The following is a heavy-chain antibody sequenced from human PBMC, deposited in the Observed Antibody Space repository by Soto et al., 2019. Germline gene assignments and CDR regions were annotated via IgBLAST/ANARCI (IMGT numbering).Heavy chain of an antibody. CDR1: GFTFSSYA. V-gene: IGHV3-23*01. CDR3: AKAEDYDFWSGSFFDY. Sequence: EVQLLESGGGLVQPGGSLRLSCAASGFTFSSYAMSWVRQAPGKGLEWVSAISGSGGSTYYADSVKGRFTISRDNSTNTLYLQMNSLRAEDTAVYYCAKAEDYDFWSGSFFDYWGQGTLVTVSS. D-gene: IGHD3-3*01. CDR2: ISGSGGST. J-gene: IGHJ4*02.